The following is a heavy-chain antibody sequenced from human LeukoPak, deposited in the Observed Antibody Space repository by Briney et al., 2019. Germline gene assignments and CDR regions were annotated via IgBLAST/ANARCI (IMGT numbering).Heavy chain of an antibody. V-gene: IGHV3-7*01. J-gene: IGHJ4*02. Sequence: EGSLRLSCAASGFTFSSDWMSWVRQAPGKGLEWVANIKQDGSEKYYVDSVKGRFTISRDNAKNSLYLQMNSLRAEDTAVYYCAKYDYWGQGTLVTVSS. CDR2: IKQDGSEK. CDR1: GFTFSSDW. CDR3: AKYDY.